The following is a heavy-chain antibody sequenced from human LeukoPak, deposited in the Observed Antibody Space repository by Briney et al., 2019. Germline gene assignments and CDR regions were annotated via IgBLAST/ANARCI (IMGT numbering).Heavy chain of an antibody. D-gene: IGHD2/OR15-2a*01. CDR2: MNPKSGNT. Sequence: ASVKVSCKASGYTFTSYDINWVRQATGQGLEWMGWMNPKSGNTGYGKRFQGRVTMTRNTSITTAYMELSSLRSEDTAVYYCARVKDCNDAGCHNWFDPWGQGTLVTVSS. CDR1: GYTFTSYD. V-gene: IGHV1-8*01. J-gene: IGHJ5*02. CDR3: ARVKDCNDAGCHNWFDP.